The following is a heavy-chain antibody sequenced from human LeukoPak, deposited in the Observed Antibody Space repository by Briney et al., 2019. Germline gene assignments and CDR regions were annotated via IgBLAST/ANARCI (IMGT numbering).Heavy chain of an antibody. J-gene: IGHJ2*01. CDR2: ISWNSGSI. CDR3: VKFDGDFDL. Sequence: GGSLRLSCAASGFTFDDYAMHWVRHAPGKGLEWVSGISWNSGSIGYADSVKGRFTISRDNAKNSLYLQMNSLRAEDTASYYCVKFDGDFDLWGRGTLVTVSS. CDR1: GFTFDDYA. V-gene: IGHV3-9*01. D-gene: IGHD3-9*01.